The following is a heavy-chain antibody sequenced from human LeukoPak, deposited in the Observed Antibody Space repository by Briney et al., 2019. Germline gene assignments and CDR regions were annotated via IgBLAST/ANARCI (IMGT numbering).Heavy chain of an antibody. Sequence: AGGSLRLSCAASEFVFSDYYMSWVRQAPGKGLEWVSYISSGGDTKYYADSVKGRFTLSRDNAKNSLYLQMNNLRAEDTAVYYCAREMGGDYGSGTFFDLWGQGNMVTVSS. CDR2: ISSGGDTK. D-gene: IGHD3-10*01. V-gene: IGHV3-11*01. J-gene: IGHJ4*02. CDR1: EFVFSDYY. CDR3: AREMGGDYGSGTFFDL.